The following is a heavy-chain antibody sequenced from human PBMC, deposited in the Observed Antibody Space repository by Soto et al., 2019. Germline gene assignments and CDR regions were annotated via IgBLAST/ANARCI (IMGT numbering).Heavy chain of an antibody. CDR2: IYWDDDK. D-gene: IGHD1-26*01. J-gene: IGHJ3*02. V-gene: IGHV2-5*02. CDR3: AHWRSQWALGFGDAFDI. Sequence: SGPTLVNPTQTLTLTCTFSGLSLSTSGVGVGWIRQPPGKALEWLALIYWDDDKRYSPSLKSRLTITKDTSKNQVVLTMTNMDPVDTATYYCAHWRSQWALGFGDAFDIWGQGTMVTVSS. CDR1: GLSLSTSGVG.